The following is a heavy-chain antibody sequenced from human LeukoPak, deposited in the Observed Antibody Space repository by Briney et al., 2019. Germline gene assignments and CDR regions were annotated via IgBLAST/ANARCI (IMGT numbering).Heavy chain of an antibody. Sequence: GGSLRLSCAVSGFTFSSYSMNWVRQAPGKGLEWVSSISSSSSYIYYADSVKGRFTISRDNAKNSLYLQMNSLRAEDTAVYYCARSITMVRTYYFDYWGQGTLVTVSS. CDR3: ARSITMVRTYYFDY. CDR1: GFTFSSYS. J-gene: IGHJ4*02. D-gene: IGHD3-10*01. CDR2: ISSSSSYI. V-gene: IGHV3-21*01.